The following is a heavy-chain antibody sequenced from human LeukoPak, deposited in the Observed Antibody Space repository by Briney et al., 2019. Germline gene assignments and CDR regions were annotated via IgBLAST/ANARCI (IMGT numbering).Heavy chain of an antibody. V-gene: IGHV3-48*04. CDR2: ISSSGSTI. D-gene: IGHD3-16*02. CDR1: GFTFSSYS. J-gene: IGHJ4*02. CDR3: ARNDYVWGSYPADY. Sequence: GGSLRLSCAASGFTFSSYSMNWVRQAPGKGLEWVSYISSSGSTIYYADSVKGRFTISRDNAKNSLYLQMNSLRAEDTAVYYCARNDYVWGSYPADYWGQGTLVTVSS.